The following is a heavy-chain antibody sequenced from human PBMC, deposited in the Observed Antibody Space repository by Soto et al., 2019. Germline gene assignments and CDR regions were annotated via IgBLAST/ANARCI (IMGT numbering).Heavy chain of an antibody. Sequence: SETLSLTCTVSGGSVSSRFYYYNWIRQSPGKGLEWIGEINHSGSNNYSPSLKSRVTMSLDTSKNQFSLKLTSVTAADTAVYYCARGGSNDWQVAFDIWGQGTRVTVSS. D-gene: IGHD3-9*01. V-gene: IGHV4-39*07. CDR2: INHSGSN. J-gene: IGHJ3*02. CDR1: GGSVSSRFYY. CDR3: ARGGSNDWQVAFDI.